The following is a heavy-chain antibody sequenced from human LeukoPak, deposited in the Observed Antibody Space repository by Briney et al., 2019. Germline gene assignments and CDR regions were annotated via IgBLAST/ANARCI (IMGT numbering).Heavy chain of an antibody. CDR1: GFTFSSCT. D-gene: IGHD3-3*01. V-gene: IGHV3-30-3*01. Sequence: GGSLRLSCAASGFTFSSCTMHWVRQVPGKGLEWVAVISYDGSNKYYADSVKGRFTISRDNSKNTLYLQMNSLRAEDTAVYYCARDPRQGITIFGGYFDYWGQGSLVTVSS. CDR3: ARDPRQGITIFGGYFDY. CDR2: ISYDGSNK. J-gene: IGHJ4*02.